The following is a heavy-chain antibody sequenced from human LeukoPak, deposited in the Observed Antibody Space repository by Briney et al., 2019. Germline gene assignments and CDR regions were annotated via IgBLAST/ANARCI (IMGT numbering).Heavy chain of an antibody. CDR2: ISGSGDRT. CDR1: GFSFSSYG. V-gene: IGHV3-23*01. CDR3: AKIQGYFDY. J-gene: IGHJ4*02. Sequence: GGSLRLSCAASGFSFSSYGMSWVRQAPGKGLVWVSAISGSGDRTYYADSVKGRFTISRDNPRNTLYLQLNSLRAEDTAVYYGAKIQGYFDYWGQGALVTVSS.